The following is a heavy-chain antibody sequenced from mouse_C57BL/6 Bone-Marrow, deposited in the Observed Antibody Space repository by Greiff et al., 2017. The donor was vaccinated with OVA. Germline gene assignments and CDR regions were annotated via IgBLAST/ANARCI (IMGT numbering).Heavy chain of an antibody. Sequence: EVKVVESGGGLVKPGGSLKLSCAASGFTFSDYGMHWVRQAPEKGLEWVAYISSGSSTIYYADTVKGRFTISRANAKNTLFLQMTSLRSEDTAMYYCSRPFYYERTWFAYWGQGTLVTVSA. CDR3: SRPFYYERTWFAY. V-gene: IGHV5-17*01. D-gene: IGHD2-4*01. J-gene: IGHJ3*01. CDR2: ISSGSSTI. CDR1: GFTFSDYG.